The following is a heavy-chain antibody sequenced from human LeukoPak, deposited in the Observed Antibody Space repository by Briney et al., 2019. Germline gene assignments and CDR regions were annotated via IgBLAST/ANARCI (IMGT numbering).Heavy chain of an antibody. D-gene: IGHD1-14*01. CDR2: INPNGGST. CDR1: GYTFTSYF. J-gene: IGHJ4*02. V-gene: IGHV1-46*01. Sequence: VDSLKVSCKASGYTFTSYFMHWVRQAPGQGLEWMGIINPNGGSTTYAPKFQGRVTMTRDTSTSTVYMDLNSLTSEDTAVYYCAREAPRTYYFDHWGQGTLVTVSS. CDR3: AREAPRTYYFDH.